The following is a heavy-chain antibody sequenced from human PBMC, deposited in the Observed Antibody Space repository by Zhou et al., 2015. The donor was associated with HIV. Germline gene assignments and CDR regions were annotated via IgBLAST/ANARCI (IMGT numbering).Heavy chain of an antibody. CDR2: IIPIFGTA. CDR1: GGTFSSHA. Sequence: QVQLVQSGAEVKRPGSSVKVSCKASGGTFSSHAISWVRRGPGQGLEWMGGIIPIFGTASYAQNFRDRVTITADKSTSTAYMELSSLRFEDTAVYYCARLVGETSGYPDISDLWGQGTPVTVSS. D-gene: IGHD3-22*01. CDR3: ARLVGETSGYPDISDL. V-gene: IGHV1-69*06. J-gene: IGHJ3*01.